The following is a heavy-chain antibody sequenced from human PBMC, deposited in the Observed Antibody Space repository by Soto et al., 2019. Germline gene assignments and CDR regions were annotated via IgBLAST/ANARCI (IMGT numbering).Heavy chain of an antibody. D-gene: IGHD3-22*01. CDR1: GGTLSSYA. Sequence: QVQLVQSGAEVKKPGSSVKVSCKASGGTLSSYAISWVRKAPGQGLGWMGGIIPIFGTANYAQKFQGRVTITADESTSTAYMELSSLRSEDTAVYYCARVIARHYYDSRKVLSGMDVWGQGTTVTVSS. V-gene: IGHV1-69*01. CDR2: IIPIFGTA. J-gene: IGHJ6*02. CDR3: ARVIARHYYDSRKVLSGMDV.